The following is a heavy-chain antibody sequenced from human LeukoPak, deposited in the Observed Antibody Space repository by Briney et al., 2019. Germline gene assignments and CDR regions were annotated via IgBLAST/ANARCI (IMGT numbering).Heavy chain of an antibody. CDR3: ASPTSNYYDSSVYAFDI. J-gene: IGHJ3*02. Sequence: GESLKISCKGSGYSFTRYWIGWVRQMPGKGLEWMGIIHPGDSDTRYSPSFQGQVTISADKSISTAYLQWSSLKASDTAMYYCASPTSNYYDSSVYAFDIWGQGTMVTVSS. D-gene: IGHD3-22*01. CDR2: IHPGDSDT. V-gene: IGHV5-51*01. CDR1: GYSFTRYW.